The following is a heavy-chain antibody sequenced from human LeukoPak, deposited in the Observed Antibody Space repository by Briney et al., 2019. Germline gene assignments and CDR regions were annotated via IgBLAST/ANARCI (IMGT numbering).Heavy chain of an antibody. Sequence: GGSLRLSCAASGFTFSSYSMNWVRQAPGKGLEWVSYISRTGSTIYYADSVKGRFTISRDNARNSLYLQMNSLRAEDTAVYYCARSTTINSVDYWGQGTLVTVSS. CDR3: ARSTTINSVDY. CDR1: GFTFSSYS. D-gene: IGHD1-26*01. J-gene: IGHJ4*02. V-gene: IGHV3-48*04. CDR2: ISRTGSTI.